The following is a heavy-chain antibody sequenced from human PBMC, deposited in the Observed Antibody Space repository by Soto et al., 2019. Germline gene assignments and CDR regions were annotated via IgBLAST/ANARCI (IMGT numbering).Heavy chain of an antibody. Sequence: GASVTVSCTASGYTFTSYGITWVRQAPGQGLEWMGWISAYNGNINYAQKFQGRVTMTTDTSTSTAYMELRSLRSDDTAVYYCARDGDISPLWFDYWGQGTLVTVSS. J-gene: IGHJ4*02. CDR3: ARDGDISPLWFDY. CDR1: GYTFTSYG. CDR2: ISAYNGNI. D-gene: IGHD3-9*01. V-gene: IGHV1-18*01.